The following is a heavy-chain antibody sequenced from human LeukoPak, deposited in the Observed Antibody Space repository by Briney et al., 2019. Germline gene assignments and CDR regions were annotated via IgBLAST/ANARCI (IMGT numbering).Heavy chain of an antibody. D-gene: IGHD3/OR15-3a*01. CDR2: INWNSGGI. J-gene: IGHJ6*02. V-gene: IGHV3-9*01. CDR1: GFTFDDYA. Sequence: GRSLRLSWSPSGFTFDDYAMHWVRQAPGKGLEWVSGINWNSGGIRYADSVKGRFAISRDNAKNSLYLQVNSLRVEDTAFYYCAKGRSNYYYFAIDVWGQGTTVTVSS. CDR3: AKGRSNYYYFAIDV.